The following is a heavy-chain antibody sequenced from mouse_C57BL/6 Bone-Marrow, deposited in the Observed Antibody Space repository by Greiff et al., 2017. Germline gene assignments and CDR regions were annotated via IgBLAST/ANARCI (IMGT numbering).Heavy chain of an antibody. V-gene: IGHV14-4*01. CDR3: TTYGNFECAY. CDR2: IEPENGDT. J-gene: IGHJ3*01. Sequence: EVQLQESGAELVRPGASVKLSCTASGFNIKDDYMHWVKQRPEQGLEWIGWIEPENGDTEYASKFQGKATITADPSSNTAYLQLSSLTSEDTAVYYCTTYGNFECAYWGQGTLVTVSA. D-gene: IGHD2-10*02. CDR1: GFNIKDDY.